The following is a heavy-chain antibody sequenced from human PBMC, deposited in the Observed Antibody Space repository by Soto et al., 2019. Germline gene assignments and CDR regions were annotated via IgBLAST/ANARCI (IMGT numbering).Heavy chain of an antibody. V-gene: IGHV3-9*01. J-gene: IGHJ4*02. Sequence: EVQLVESGGGLVQPGRSLRLSCAASGFTFDDYAMHWVRQPPGKGLEWVSGISWNRGSIGYADSVKGRFTISRDNAKNSLYLQMNSLRAEDTALYYCTKVSGSYLGRDFDYWGQGTLVTVSS. CDR1: GFTFDDYA. CDR2: ISWNRGSI. D-gene: IGHD1-26*01. CDR3: TKVSGSYLGRDFDY.